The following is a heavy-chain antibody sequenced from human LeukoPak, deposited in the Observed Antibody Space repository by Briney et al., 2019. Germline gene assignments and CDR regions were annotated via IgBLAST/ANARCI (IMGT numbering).Heavy chain of an antibody. CDR2: IYYSGST. V-gene: IGHV4-59*01. CDR3: ARGVSDYSYFARYYFDY. D-gene: IGHD4-11*01. J-gene: IGHJ4*02. CDR1: GGSISSYY. Sequence: PSETLSLTCTASGGSISSYYWSWIRQPPGKGLEWIGYIYYSGSTNYNPSLKSRVTISVDTSKNQFSLKLSSVTAADTAVYYCARGVSDYSYFARYYFDYWGQGTLVTVSS.